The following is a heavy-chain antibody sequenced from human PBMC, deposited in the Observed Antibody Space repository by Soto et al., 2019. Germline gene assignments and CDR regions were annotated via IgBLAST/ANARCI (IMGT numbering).Heavy chain of an antibody. CDR2: IYHGGST. Sequence: SETLSLTCAVSGGSISSGCYSWSWIRQPPGKGLEWIGYIYHGGSTYYDPSLKSRVTISVDRSKNQFSLKLRSVTAADTAVYYCARAGYSGYDLTFDYWGQGTLVTVSS. CDR3: ARAGYSGYDLTFDY. CDR1: GGSISSGCYS. J-gene: IGHJ4*02. V-gene: IGHV4-30-2*01. D-gene: IGHD5-12*01.